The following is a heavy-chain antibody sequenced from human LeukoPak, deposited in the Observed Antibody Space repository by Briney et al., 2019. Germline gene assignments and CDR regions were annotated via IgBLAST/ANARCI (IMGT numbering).Heavy chain of an antibody. D-gene: IGHD3-16*01. CDR3: ARGGGLDV. J-gene: IGHJ6*02. CDR1: GFTFNDYY. Sequence: PGGSLRLSCAASGFTFNDYYMTWIRQAPGKGLEWVSYISDRGTSTYYADSVKGRFTVSRDNAKNSPYLQMSNLRAEDTAVYFCARGGGLDVWGQGATVTVSS. V-gene: IGHV3-11*01. CDR2: ISDRGTST.